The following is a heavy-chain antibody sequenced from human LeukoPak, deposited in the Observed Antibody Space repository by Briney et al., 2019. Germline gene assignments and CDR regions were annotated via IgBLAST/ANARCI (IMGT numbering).Heavy chain of an antibody. Sequence: KPSETLSLTCAVYGESSSGHYWSWIRQSPGKGLEWIGEINYSGSTNYNPSLKSRVTISIDTSRNQFSLKLSSVTAADTAVYYCARVRYTTIWYYFDYWGQGTPVTASS. CDR3: ARVRYTTIWYYFDY. V-gene: IGHV4-34*01. CDR2: INYSGST. D-gene: IGHD6-13*01. J-gene: IGHJ4*02. CDR1: GESSSGHY.